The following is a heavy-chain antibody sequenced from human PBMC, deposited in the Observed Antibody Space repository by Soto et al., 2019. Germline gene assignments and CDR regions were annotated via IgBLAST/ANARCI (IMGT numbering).Heavy chain of an antibody. Sequence: QVQLVQSGAEVKKPGSSVKVSCKASGGTFSSYAISWVRQAPGQGLEWMGGIIPIFGTANYAQKCQGRVTITADESTSTANMELSSLRSEDTAVYYCARTPSTVTTRRNWFDPWGQGTLVTVSS. D-gene: IGHD4-17*01. V-gene: IGHV1-69*01. CDR3: ARTPSTVTTRRNWFDP. CDR2: IIPIFGTA. J-gene: IGHJ5*02. CDR1: GGTFSSYA.